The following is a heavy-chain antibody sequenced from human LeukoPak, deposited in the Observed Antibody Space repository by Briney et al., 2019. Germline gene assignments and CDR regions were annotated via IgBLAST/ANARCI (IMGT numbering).Heavy chain of an antibody. V-gene: IGHV3-21*01. CDR1: GFTFSSYS. D-gene: IGHD6-6*01. Sequence: GSLRLSCAASGFTFSSYSMNWVRQAPGKGLEGVSSISSSSSYIYYADSVKGRFTISRDNAKNSLYLQMNSLRAEDTAVYYCAREESSSSGYYFDYWGQGTLVTVSS. CDR3: AREESSSSGYYFDY. J-gene: IGHJ4*02. CDR2: ISSSSSYI.